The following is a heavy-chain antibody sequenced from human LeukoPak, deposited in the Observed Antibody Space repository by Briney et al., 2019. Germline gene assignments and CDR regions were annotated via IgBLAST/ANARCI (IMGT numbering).Heavy chain of an antibody. D-gene: IGHD3-22*01. J-gene: IGHJ4*02. CDR1: GFTFSSYG. V-gene: IGHV3-15*01. Sequence: PGGSLRLSCAASGFTFSSYGMHWVRQAPGKGLEWVGRIKTDGGTTDYAAPVKGRFTISRDDSKNTLYLQMNSLKTEDTAVYYCTTDRHSYYDSSGYYYWGQGTLVTVSS. CDR3: TTDRHSYYDSSGYYY. CDR2: IKTDGGTT.